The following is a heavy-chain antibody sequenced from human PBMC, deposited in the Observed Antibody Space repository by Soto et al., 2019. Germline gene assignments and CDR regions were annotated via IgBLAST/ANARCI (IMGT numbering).Heavy chain of an antibody. CDR2: INPSSGGT. Sequence: ASVKVSCKASGYPLTAKYLHWVRQAPGQGLEWMGWINPSSGGTKEAQKFRGRVTMTRDTSISAAYMELSRLTSDDTAVYYCAKGGSSWTEWFDPWVQGTLVTVSS. CDR1: GYPLTAKY. J-gene: IGHJ5*02. D-gene: IGHD6-13*01. CDR3: AKGGSSWTEWFDP. V-gene: IGHV1-2*02.